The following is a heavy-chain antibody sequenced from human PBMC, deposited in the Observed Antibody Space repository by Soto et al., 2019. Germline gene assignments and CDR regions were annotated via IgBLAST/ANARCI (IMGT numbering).Heavy chain of an antibody. V-gene: IGHV4-61*08. Sequence: SETLSLTCTVSGGNFSSGDYYWSWIRQPPGKGLECIGYIYYSGSTNYNPSLKSRVTISVDTSKNQFSLKLSSVTAADTAVYYCARRPYDFSATMDVWGQGTTVTVSS. CDR1: GGNFSSGDYY. CDR3: ARRPYDFSATMDV. J-gene: IGHJ6*02. CDR2: IYYSGST. D-gene: IGHD5-12*01.